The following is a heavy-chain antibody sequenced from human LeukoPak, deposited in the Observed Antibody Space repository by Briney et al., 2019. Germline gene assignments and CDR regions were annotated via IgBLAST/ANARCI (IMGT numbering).Heavy chain of an antibody. J-gene: IGHJ4*02. CDR2: ISGSGGGT. V-gene: IGHV3-23*01. D-gene: IGHD5-18*01. Sequence: GGSLRLSCAASGFTFSSYGMSWVRQAPGKGLEWVSAISGSGGGTYYADSVKGRFTISRDNAKNSLYLQMNSLRAEDTALYYCARVGSYGSNPFDYWGQGTLVTVSS. CDR3: ARVGSYGSNPFDY. CDR1: GFTFSSYG.